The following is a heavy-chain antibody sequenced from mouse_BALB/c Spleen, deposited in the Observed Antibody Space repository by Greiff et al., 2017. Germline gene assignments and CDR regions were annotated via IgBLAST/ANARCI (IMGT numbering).Heavy chain of an antibody. CDR2: IWAGGST. D-gene: IGHD1-2*01. J-gene: IGHJ3*01. Sequence: VQLQQSGPGLVAPSQSLSITCTVSGFSLTSYGVHWVRQPPGKGLEWLGVIWAGGSTNYNSALMSRLSISKDNSKSQVFLKMNSLQTDDTAMYYCAREASLLRPAWFAYWGQGTLVTVSA. CDR3: AREASLLRPAWFAY. V-gene: IGHV2-9*02. CDR1: GFSLTSYG.